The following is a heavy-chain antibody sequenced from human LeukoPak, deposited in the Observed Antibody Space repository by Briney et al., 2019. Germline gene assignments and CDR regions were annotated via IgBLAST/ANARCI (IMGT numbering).Heavy chain of an antibody. CDR2: IVGSGVST. Sequence: PGGSLRLSCAASGFTFTNYAMSWVRQAPGKGLEWVSAIVGSGVSTYYADSLKGRFTISRDNSKDTMYLQMNSLSAEDTAVYYCANWGDYDVLTGYYDSDYWGQGTRVTVSS. V-gene: IGHV3-23*01. J-gene: IGHJ4*02. D-gene: IGHD3-9*01. CDR3: ANWGDYDVLTGYYDSDY. CDR1: GFTFTNYA.